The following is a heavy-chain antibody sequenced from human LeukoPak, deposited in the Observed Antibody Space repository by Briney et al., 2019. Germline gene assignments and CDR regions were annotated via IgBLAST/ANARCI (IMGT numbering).Heavy chain of an antibody. V-gene: IGHV6-1*01. J-gene: IGHJ4*02. CDR3: ARHVKYYYGSGSYWALDY. D-gene: IGHD3-10*01. Sequence: SQTLSLTCAISGDSVSSNSAAWNWIRQSPSRGLEWLGRTYYRSKWYNDYAVSVKSRITINPDTSKNQFSLKLSSVTAADTAVYYCARHVKYYYGSGSYWALDYWGQGTLVTVSS. CDR1: GDSVSSNSAA. CDR2: TYYRSKWYN.